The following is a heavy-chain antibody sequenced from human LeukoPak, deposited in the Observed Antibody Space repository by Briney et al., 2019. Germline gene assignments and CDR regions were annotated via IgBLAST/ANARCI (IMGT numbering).Heavy chain of an antibody. J-gene: IGHJ4*02. CDR2: ISGSGNSP. D-gene: IGHD2/OR15-2a*01. CDR1: GFTFSSYA. Sequence: GGSLLLSCAASGFTFSSYAMSWVRQAPGKGLEWVSVISGSGNSPYYADSVKGRFTISRDNSKNTLYLQMYSLRAEDTAIYYCAKDLLRKEYYFDYWGQGSLVTVSS. V-gene: IGHV3-23*01. CDR3: AKDLLRKEYYFDY.